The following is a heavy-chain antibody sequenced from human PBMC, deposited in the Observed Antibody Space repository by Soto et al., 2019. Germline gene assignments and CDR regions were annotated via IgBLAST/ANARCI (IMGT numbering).Heavy chain of an antibody. D-gene: IGHD6-13*01. CDR3: ARSPIMGIAAAGGVGYYGMDV. V-gene: IGHV1-2*02. CDR2: INPNSGGT. J-gene: IGHJ6*02. CDR1: GYTFTGYY. Sequence: ASVKVSCKASGYTFTGYYMHWVRQAPGQGLEWMGWINPNSGGTNYAQKFQGRVTMTRDTSISTAYMELSRLRSDDTAVYYCARSPIMGIAAAGGVGYYGMDVWGQGTTVTVSS.